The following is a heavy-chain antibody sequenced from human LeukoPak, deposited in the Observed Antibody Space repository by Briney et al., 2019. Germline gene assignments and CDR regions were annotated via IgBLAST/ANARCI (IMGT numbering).Heavy chain of an antibody. CDR1: GFTFNSYA. CDR2: ISSSGDSA. D-gene: IGHD6-19*01. J-gene: IGHJ3*01. Sequence: GGSLTLSCAASGFTFNSYATSWVRQAPGKRLEWVSAISSSGDSAYYADPVRGRFTISRDNSKKTLYLQINSLRVEDTAVYHCVKDPYSSGWYGGNAFDLWGQGTMVTVSS. V-gene: IGHV3-23*01. CDR3: VKDPYSSGWYGGNAFDL.